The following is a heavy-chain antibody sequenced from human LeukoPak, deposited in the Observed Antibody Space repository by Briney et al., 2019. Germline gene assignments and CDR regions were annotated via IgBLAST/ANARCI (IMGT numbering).Heavy chain of an antibody. J-gene: IGHJ4*02. Sequence: ASVKVSCKASGYTFTSYGINWVRQAPGQGLEWMGWISGYNGNTKYAQKVQGRVTMTTDTSTSTAYMELRSLRSDDTAVYYCARSGGSSFPRQIFDYWGQGTLATVSS. V-gene: IGHV1-18*01. CDR2: ISGYNGNT. D-gene: IGHD6-6*01. CDR1: GYTFTSYG. CDR3: ARSGGSSFPRQIFDY.